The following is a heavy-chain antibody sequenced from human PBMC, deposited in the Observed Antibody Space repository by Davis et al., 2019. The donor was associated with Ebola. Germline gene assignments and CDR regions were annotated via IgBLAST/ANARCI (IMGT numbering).Heavy chain of an antibody. D-gene: IGHD6-13*01. CDR2: ISYSGST. V-gene: IGHV4-59*01. CDR3: ARVGSSWYFDY. CDR1: GGSISTYY. Sequence: SETLSLTCTVSGGSISTYYWSWIRQPPGKGLERIGYISYSGSTNYNPSLKSRVTISVDTSKNQFSLKLSSVTAADTAVYYCARVGSSWYFDYWGQGTLVTVSS. J-gene: IGHJ4*02.